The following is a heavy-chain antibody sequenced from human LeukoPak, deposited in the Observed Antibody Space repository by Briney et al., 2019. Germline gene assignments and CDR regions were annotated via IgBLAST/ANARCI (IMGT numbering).Heavy chain of an antibody. CDR2: IYYSGST. CDR3: AREEGYSYASSTFDY. J-gene: IGHJ4*02. V-gene: IGHV4-39*07. D-gene: IGHD5-18*01. Sequence: PSETLSLTCTVSGGSISSSSYYWGWIRQPPGKGLEWIGSIYYSGSTYYNPSLKSRVTISVDTSKNQFSLKLSSVTAADTAVYYCAREEGYSYASSTFDYWGQGTLVTVSS. CDR1: GGSISSSSYY.